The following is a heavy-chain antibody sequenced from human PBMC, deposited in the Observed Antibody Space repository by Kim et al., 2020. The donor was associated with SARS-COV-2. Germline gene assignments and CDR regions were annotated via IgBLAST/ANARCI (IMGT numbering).Heavy chain of an antibody. Sequence: SETLSLTCAVYGGSFSGYYWSWIRQPPGKGLEWIGEINHSGSTNYNPSLKSRVTISVDTSKNQFSLKLSSVTAADTAVYYCARGRLVRSYNYYYYYGMDVWGQGTTVTVSS. D-gene: IGHD6-13*01. CDR1: GGSFSGYY. V-gene: IGHV4-34*01. CDR2: INHSGST. CDR3: ARGRLVRSYNYYYYYGMDV. J-gene: IGHJ6*02.